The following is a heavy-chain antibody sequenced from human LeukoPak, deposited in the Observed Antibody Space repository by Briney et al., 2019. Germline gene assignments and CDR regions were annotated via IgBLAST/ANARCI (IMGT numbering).Heavy chain of an antibody. J-gene: IGHJ4*02. Sequence: SVKVSCKASGGTFSSSAINWVRQAPGQGLEGMGGIIPIFGTANYAQKFQGRVTITTDESTSTAYMELSSLRSEDTAVYYCASLALGIEGGEFDYWGQGPLVTVSS. D-gene: IGHD6-13*01. V-gene: IGHV1-69*05. CDR2: IIPIFGTA. CDR1: GGTFSSSA. CDR3: ASLALGIEGGEFDY.